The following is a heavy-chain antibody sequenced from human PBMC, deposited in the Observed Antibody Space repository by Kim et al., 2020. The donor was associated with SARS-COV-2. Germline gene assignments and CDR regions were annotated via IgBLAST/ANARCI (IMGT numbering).Heavy chain of an antibody. V-gene: IGHV3-74*01. D-gene: IGHD2-2*01. CDR1: GFTFNTYW. CDR3: ARAVAGTNYYDF. CDR2: INIDGTTT. J-gene: IGHJ4*02. Sequence: GGSLRLSCAASGFTFNTYWMHWVRQAPGKGLVWVSRINIDGTTTTYADSVKGRFTISRDNAKNTRYLQMDSLRAEDTAVYYCARAVAGTNYYDFWGQGTLVTVSS.